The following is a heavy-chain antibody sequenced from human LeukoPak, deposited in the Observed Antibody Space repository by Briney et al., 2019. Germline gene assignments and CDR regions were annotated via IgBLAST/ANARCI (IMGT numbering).Heavy chain of an antibody. V-gene: IGHV3-64D*06. CDR2: IGPNGAST. CDR1: GFYFSSYG. D-gene: IGHD3-9*01. CDR3: VRDLTGTWSFDY. Sequence: GGSLRLSCVASGFYFSSYGMHWVRQAPGKGLEYVSSIGPNGASTLYADSVKGRFTISRDNSKNALYLQLTSLRLEDTALYYCVRDLTGTWSFDYWGQGTLVTVSS. J-gene: IGHJ4*02.